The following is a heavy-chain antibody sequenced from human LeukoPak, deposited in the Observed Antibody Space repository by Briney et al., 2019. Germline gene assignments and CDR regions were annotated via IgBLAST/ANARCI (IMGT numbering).Heavy chain of an antibody. CDR3: ASRSSGWDYYFDY. V-gene: IGHV5-51*01. CDR1: GYSFTSYW. CDR2: VYPGGSDT. Sequence: GESLKISCKGSGYSFTSYWIGWVGQMPGKGLEWMGFVYPGGSDTRYSPSFQGRVTISADKSISTAYLQWSSLKASDTAMYYCASRSSGWDYYFDYWGQGTLVTVSS. J-gene: IGHJ4*02. D-gene: IGHD6-19*01.